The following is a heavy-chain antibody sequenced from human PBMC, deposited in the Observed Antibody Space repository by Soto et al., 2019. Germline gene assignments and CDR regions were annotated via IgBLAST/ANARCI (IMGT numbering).Heavy chain of an antibody. Sequence: VKFSCKASGYTLTDYFMHWVRQARGQGLEWMGWVTTTTGVTNYIKKCQGRVLLTGDTSTSTAYLVLSSLTSDDPAVYYCARSLSTIGARPDFWGQGTLVAVSS. D-gene: IGHD6-6*01. J-gene: IGHJ4*02. CDR3: ARSLSTIGARPDF. CDR2: VTTTTGVT. CDR1: GYTLTDYF. V-gene: IGHV1-2*02.